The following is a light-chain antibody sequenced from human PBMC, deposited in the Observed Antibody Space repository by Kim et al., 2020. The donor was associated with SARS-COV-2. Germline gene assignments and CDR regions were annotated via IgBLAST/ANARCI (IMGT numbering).Light chain of an antibody. CDR3: QQHNNWPYT. CDR2: GAS. J-gene: IGKJ2*01. V-gene: IGKV3-15*01. CDR1: ESVSSS. Sequence: EKVMTQSPATLSVSLGERATLSCRASESVSSSVAWYQQRPGQAPRLLIYGASTRATGIPARFSGSGSGTDFTLTITNLQSEDFAIYYCQQHNNWPYTFGQGTKLEI.